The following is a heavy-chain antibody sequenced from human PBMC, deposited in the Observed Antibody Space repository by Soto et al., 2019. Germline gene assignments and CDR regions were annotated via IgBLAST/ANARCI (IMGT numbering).Heavy chain of an antibody. CDR3: ARISGSYYYGMDV. V-gene: IGHV4-4*02. CDR1: GGSISSSNW. J-gene: IGHJ6*02. CDR2: IYHSGST. D-gene: IGHD1-26*01. Sequence: QVQLQESGPGLVKPSGTLSLTCAVSGGSISSSNWWSWVRQPPGKGLEWIGEIYHSGSTNYNPSLKSRVTISVDNTKNQFSLKLRSVTAAYTAVYYCARISGSYYYGMDVWGQGTTVTVSS.